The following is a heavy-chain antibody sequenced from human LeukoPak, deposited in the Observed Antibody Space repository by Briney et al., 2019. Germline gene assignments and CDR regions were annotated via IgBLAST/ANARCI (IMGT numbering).Heavy chain of an antibody. CDR2: INPNSGGT. D-gene: IGHD3-22*01. Sequence: ASVKDSCKASGYTFTGYYMHWVRQTPGQRLEWMGWINPNSGGTNYAQKFQGRVTMTRDTSISTAYMELSRLRSDDTAVYYCARDLGYYDSSGYLHRDYWGHGTLVSVSS. J-gene: IGHJ4*01. V-gene: IGHV1-2*02. CDR1: GYTFTGYY. CDR3: ARDLGYYDSSGYLHRDY.